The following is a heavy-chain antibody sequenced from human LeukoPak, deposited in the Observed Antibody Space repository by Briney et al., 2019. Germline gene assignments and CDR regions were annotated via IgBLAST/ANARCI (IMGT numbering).Heavy chain of an antibody. J-gene: IGHJ4*02. V-gene: IGHV5-51*01. D-gene: IGHD1-1*01. Sequence: GESLKISCKGSGYSFTYYWIGWVRQMPGKGLEWMGIIYPGDSDTRYRPSFQGQVTISVDKSISTAYLQWSSLKASDTAMYYCARQDGNSKYYFDYWGQGALVTVSS. CDR3: ARQDGNSKYYFDY. CDR2: IYPGDSDT. CDR1: GYSFTYYW.